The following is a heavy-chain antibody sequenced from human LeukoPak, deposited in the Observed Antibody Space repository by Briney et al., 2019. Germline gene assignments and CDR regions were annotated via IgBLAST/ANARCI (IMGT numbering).Heavy chain of an antibody. D-gene: IGHD4-17*01. CDR1: GGSFSDYY. CDR2: INHSGST. V-gene: IGHV4-34*01. J-gene: IGHJ5*02. Sequence: SETLSLTCAVYGGSFSDYYWSWIRQPPGKGLEWIGEINHSGSTNYNPSLKSRVTISVDTSKNQFSLKLNSVTAADTAVYYCARVIDYGDYLNWFDPWGQGTLVTVSS. CDR3: ARVIDYGDYLNWFDP.